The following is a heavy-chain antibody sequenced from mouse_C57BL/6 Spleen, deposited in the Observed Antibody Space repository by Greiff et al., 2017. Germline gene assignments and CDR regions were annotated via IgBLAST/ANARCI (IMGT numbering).Heavy chain of an antibody. CDR2: IRNKANGYTT. V-gene: IGHV7-3*01. CDR3: ASLSRDGYSDY. J-gene: IGHJ2*01. D-gene: IGHD2-3*01. CDR1: GFTFTDYY. Sequence: EVQLVESGGGLVQPGGSLSLSCAASGFTFTDYYMSWVRQPPGKALEWLGFIRNKANGYTTEYSASVKGRFTISRDNSQSILYLQMNALRAEDSATYYCASLSRDGYSDYWGQGTTLTVSS.